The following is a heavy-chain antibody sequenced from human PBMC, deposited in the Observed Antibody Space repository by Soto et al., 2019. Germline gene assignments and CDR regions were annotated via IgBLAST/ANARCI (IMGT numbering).Heavy chain of an antibody. CDR1: GGTFSSYA. CDR3: ARESFGVRYYDSSGFNWFDP. D-gene: IGHD3-22*01. Sequence: SVKVSCKAPGGTFSSYAISWVRQAPGQGLEWMGGIIPIFGTANYAQKFQGRVTITADESTSTAYMELSSLRSEDTAVYYCARESFGVRYYDSSGFNWFDPWGQGTLVTVSS. CDR2: IIPIFGTA. J-gene: IGHJ5*02. V-gene: IGHV1-69*13.